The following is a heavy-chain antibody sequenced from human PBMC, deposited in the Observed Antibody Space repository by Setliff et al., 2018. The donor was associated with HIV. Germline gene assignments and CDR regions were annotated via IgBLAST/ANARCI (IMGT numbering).Heavy chain of an antibody. CDR3: AGIIATPGTT. CDR1: GGLFTGFF. V-gene: IGHV4-34*01. CDR2: VYHSGTT. Sequence: SETLSLTCAVSGGLFTGFFWGWIRQPPGKGLEWIGSVYHSGTTAYNPSLKRRLTVSMDTSTNNFSLKLESVTAADTAVYYCAGIIATPGTTWGQGTLVTVSS. J-gene: IGHJ1*01. D-gene: IGHD6-13*01.